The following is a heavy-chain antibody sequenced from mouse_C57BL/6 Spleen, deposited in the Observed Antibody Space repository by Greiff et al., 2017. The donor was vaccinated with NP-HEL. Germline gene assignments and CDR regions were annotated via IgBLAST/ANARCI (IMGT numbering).Heavy chain of an antibody. J-gene: IGHJ4*01. CDR1: GFSLTSYA. Sequence: QVQLQQSGPGLVAPSQSLSITCTVSGFSLTSYAISWVRQPPGKGLEWLGVIWTGGGTNYNSALKSRLSISKDNSKSQVFLKMNSLQTDDTARYYCARGDDYGGYAMDYWGQGTSVTVSS. CDR2: IWTGGGT. D-gene: IGHD2-4*01. CDR3: ARGDDYGGYAMDY. V-gene: IGHV2-9-1*01.